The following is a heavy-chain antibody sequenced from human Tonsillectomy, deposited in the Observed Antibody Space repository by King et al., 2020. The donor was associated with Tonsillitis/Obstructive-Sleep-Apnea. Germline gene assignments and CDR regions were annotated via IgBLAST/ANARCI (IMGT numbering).Heavy chain of an antibody. D-gene: IGHD1-26*01. J-gene: IGHJ4*02. CDR1: GFTFNDYA. Sequence: VQLVESGGGLVQPGGSLSLSFAASGFTFNDYASVWVRHAPGRGVVWVSTISDNGGSTNYAVSAKGRVTISRDNSKNTLYLEMNSLRAEDTAVYYCAKQGGSYYTGGLDSWGQGNLVTVSS. V-gene: IGHV3-23*04. CDR3: AKQGGSYYTGGLDS. CDR2: ISDNGGST.